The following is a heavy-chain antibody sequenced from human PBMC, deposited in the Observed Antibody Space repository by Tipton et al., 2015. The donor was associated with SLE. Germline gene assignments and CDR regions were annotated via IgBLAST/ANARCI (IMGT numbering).Heavy chain of an antibody. Sequence: TLSLTCTVSSYSISSSYYWGWIRQPPGKGLEWIGSVYQSASAYYNPSLKSRVTISVDSSKNQFSLRLTSVTAADTAVYYCARSGSSGWFFDLWGRGTLVTVSS. CDR1: SYSISSSYY. V-gene: IGHV4-38-2*02. CDR3: ARSGSSGWFFDL. J-gene: IGHJ2*01. CDR2: VYQSASA.